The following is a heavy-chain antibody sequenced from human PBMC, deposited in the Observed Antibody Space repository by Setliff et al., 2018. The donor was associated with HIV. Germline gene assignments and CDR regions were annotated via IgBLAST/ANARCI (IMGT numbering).Heavy chain of an antibody. CDR2: VSTYNDET. D-gene: IGHD1-20*01. Sequence: ASVKVSCKASGYRFTSDGISWVRQAPGQGLEWMGWVSTYNDETNYAERFQGRVFMTRDTSRNTVYMELINLRSDDTAIYYCAKDNWNSFEFWGQGTLITVSS. CDR3: AKDNWNSFEF. V-gene: IGHV1-18*01. CDR1: GYRFTSDG. J-gene: IGHJ4*02.